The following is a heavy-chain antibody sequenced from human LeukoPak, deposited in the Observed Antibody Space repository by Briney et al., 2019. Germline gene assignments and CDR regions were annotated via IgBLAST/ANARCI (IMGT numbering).Heavy chain of an antibody. Sequence: ASVKVSCKASGYTFTGYYMHWVRQAPGQGLEWMGWINPNSGDTNYAQKFQGRVTMTRDTSISTAYMELSRLRSDDTAVYYCARDGRETVYFDYWGQGTLVTVSS. CDR2: INPNSGDT. V-gene: IGHV1-2*02. D-gene: IGHD4-17*01. J-gene: IGHJ4*02. CDR3: ARDGRETVYFDY. CDR1: GYTFTGYY.